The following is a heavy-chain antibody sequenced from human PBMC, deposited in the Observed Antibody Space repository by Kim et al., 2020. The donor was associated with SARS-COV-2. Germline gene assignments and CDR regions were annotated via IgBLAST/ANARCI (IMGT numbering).Heavy chain of an antibody. J-gene: IGHJ4*02. CDR3: AKRTEYDSNLLYYFDY. CDR2: LSYDGSNK. V-gene: IGHV3-30*18. Sequence: GGSLRLSCVASGFIFSNYGMHWVRQAPGKGLEWVAALSYDGSNKYYADSVKGRFTISRDNSKNTVYLQMNSLTAEDTAVYYCAKRTEYDSNLLYYFDYWGQGTLVTVSS. CDR1: GFIFSNYG. D-gene: IGHD3-22*01.